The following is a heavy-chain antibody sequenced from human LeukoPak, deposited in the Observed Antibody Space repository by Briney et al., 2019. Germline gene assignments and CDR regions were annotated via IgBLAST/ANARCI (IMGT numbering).Heavy chain of an antibody. CDR2: INWNGDGT. CDR1: GFTFDDYG. Sequence: GGSLRLSCAASGFTFDDYGMSWVRQAPGEGLEWVSSINWNGDGTGYAQSVKGRFTISRDNAKNSLYLQMNSLRAEDTALYYCARDHYGSGSYRDYWGQGTLVTVSS. CDR3: ARDHYGSGSYRDY. J-gene: IGHJ4*02. D-gene: IGHD3-10*01. V-gene: IGHV3-20*04.